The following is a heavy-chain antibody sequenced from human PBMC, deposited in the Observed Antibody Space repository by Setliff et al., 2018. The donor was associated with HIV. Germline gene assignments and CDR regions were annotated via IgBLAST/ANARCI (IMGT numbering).Heavy chain of an antibody. D-gene: IGHD4-4*01. J-gene: IGHJ3*02. Sequence: LSLSCAASGFTVNSNYMSWVRQASGKGLEWVAVISYDGGIKNYADSLKGRFTISRDNGKNSLYLQMNSLRAEDTAVYYCARAPFPRLQGTVSDIWGPGTMVTVSS. CDR1: GFTVNSNY. V-gene: IGHV3-30*03. CDR3: ARAPFPRLQGTVSDI. CDR2: ISYDGGIK.